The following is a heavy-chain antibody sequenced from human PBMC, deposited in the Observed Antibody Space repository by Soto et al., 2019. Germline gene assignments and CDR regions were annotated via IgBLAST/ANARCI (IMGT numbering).Heavy chain of an antibody. CDR1: GFSLNRIGVG. V-gene: IGHV2-5*01. Sequence: SGPTLVNPTHTLTRTCTFSGFSLNRIGVGVGWIRQPPGKALEWLSLIYWNDEMHYSPSLESRLTITEDASKHQVVLTATNMDRVETATYYCAHRRFAKYSSRKPDFDSWGQGTLFTVSS. CDR3: AHRRFAKYSSRKPDFDS. D-gene: IGHD6-6*01. J-gene: IGHJ4*02. CDR2: IYWNDEM.